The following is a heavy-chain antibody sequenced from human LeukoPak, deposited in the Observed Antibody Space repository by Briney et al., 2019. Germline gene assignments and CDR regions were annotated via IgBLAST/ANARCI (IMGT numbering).Heavy chain of an antibody. J-gene: IGHJ4*02. CDR2: IIPIFGTA. CDR3: ARDSWELLMGETFDY. D-gene: IGHD1-26*01. V-gene: IGHV1-69*13. CDR1: GGTFSSYA. Sequence: GASVKVSCKASGGTFSSYAISWVRQAPGQGLEWMGGIIPIFGTANYAQKFQGRVTITADESTSTAYMELSSLRSEDTAVFYCARDSWELLMGETFDYWGQGTLVTVSS.